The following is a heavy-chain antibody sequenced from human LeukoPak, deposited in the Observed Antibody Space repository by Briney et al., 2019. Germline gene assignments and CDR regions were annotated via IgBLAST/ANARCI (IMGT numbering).Heavy chain of an antibody. Sequence: PGGSLRLSCAASAFIFSDYSMNWVRQAPGKGLEWISYISGRSSTIYYADSVRGRFTISRDNAKNSMYLQMNSLRAEDTAVYYCARDRLTSGSYFFDYWGQGPLVTVSS. CDR3: ARDRLTSGSYFFDY. D-gene: IGHD1-26*01. V-gene: IGHV3-48*01. CDR1: AFIFSDYS. CDR2: ISGRSSTI. J-gene: IGHJ4*02.